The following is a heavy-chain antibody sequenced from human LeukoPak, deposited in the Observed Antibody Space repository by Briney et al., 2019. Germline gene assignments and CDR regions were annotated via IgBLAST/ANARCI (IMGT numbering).Heavy chain of an antibody. J-gene: IGHJ4*02. CDR1: GFTFSSYA. D-gene: IGHD3-22*01. Sequence: GGSLRLSCAASGFTFSSYAMSWVRQAPGKGLEWVSYISSSSSTIYYADSVKGRFTISRDNAKNSLYLQMNSLRAEDTAVYYCAGGDYDSSAYWGQGTLVTVSS. CDR2: ISSSSSTI. CDR3: AGGDYDSSAY. V-gene: IGHV3-48*01.